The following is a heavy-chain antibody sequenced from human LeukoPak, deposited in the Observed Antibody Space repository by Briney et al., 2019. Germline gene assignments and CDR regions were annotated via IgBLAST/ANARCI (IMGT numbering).Heavy chain of an antibody. CDR3: ARDWYCSSTSCYFLDY. Sequence: GASVKVSCKASGGTFSSYAISWVRQAPGQGLEWMGGIIPIFGTANYAQKFQGRVTITADKSTSTAYMELSSLRSEDTAVYYCARDWYCSSTSCYFLDYWGQGTLVTVSS. D-gene: IGHD2-2*01. CDR1: GGTFSSYA. CDR2: IIPIFGTA. V-gene: IGHV1-69*06. J-gene: IGHJ4*02.